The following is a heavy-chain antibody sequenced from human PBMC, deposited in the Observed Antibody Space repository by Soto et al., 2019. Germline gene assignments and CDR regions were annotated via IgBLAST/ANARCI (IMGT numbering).Heavy chain of an antibody. D-gene: IGHD3-10*01. CDR1: GFSLSTSGVG. CDR2: IYWDDDK. CDR3: AHSRGGLLWFGDGG. V-gene: IGHV2-5*02. Sequence: QITLKESGPTLVKPTQTLTLTCTFSGFSLSTSGVGVGWIRQPPGKALEWLALIYWDDDKRYSPSLNSRLTITTDTSKNQVVLTMTNMDPVDTATYYCAHSRGGLLWFGDGGWGQGTLVTVSS. J-gene: IGHJ4*02.